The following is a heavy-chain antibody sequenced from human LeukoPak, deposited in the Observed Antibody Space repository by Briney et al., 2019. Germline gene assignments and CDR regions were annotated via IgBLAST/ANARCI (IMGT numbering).Heavy chain of an antibody. D-gene: IGHD3-22*01. CDR1: GFTFSSYA. CDR2: ISYDGSNK. CDR3: ARDRSWCYYDSSGCDAFDI. V-gene: IGHV3-30-3*01. J-gene: IGHJ3*02. Sequence: GGSLRLSCAASGFTFSSYAMHWVRQAPGKGLEWVAVISYDGSNKYYADSVKGRFTISRDNAKNTLYLQMNSLRAEDTAVYYCARDRSWCYYDSSGCDAFDIWGQGTMVTVSS.